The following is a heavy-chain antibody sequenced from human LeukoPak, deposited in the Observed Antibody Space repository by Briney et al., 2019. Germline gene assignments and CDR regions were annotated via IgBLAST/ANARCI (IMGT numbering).Heavy chain of an antibody. Sequence: GGSLRLSCAASGFTFSSYEMNWVRQAPGKGLEWVSYISSSGSTIYYADSVKGRFTISRDNSKNTLYLQMNSLRAEDTAVYYCARERGSGYDYSFDYWGQGTLVTVSS. D-gene: IGHD5-12*01. CDR1: GFTFSSYE. CDR3: ARERGSGYDYSFDY. CDR2: ISSSGSTI. V-gene: IGHV3-48*03. J-gene: IGHJ4*02.